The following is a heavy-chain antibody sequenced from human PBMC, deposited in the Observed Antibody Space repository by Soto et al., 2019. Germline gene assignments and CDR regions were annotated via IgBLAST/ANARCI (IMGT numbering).Heavy chain of an antibody. Sequence: QVRLVQSGVEVRKPGASVKVSCEASGYTLTRFTIAWVRQAPGQGLEWVGCISAYNGELYSAQKFQGRVTLTRDPSTSTAYMELRSLRSDDTAVYFCARGLHVPSNSPNNGYYDFDYWGQGTLVTVSS. V-gene: IGHV1-18*01. J-gene: IGHJ4*02. CDR2: ISAYNGEL. D-gene: IGHD3-22*01. CDR3: ARGLHVPSNSPNNGYYDFDY. CDR1: GYTLTRFT.